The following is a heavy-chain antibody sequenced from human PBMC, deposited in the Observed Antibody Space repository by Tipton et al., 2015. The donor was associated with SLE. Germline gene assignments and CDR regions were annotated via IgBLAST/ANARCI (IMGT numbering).Heavy chain of an antibody. J-gene: IGHJ4*02. Sequence: SLRLSCAASGFRFSSYAMHWLRQAPGKGLEWAAVISYDGSKKYYADSVKGRFTISRDNSKNTLYVQMNSLRAEDTAVYYCAREKSSGYYGFDYWGQGTLVTVSS. CDR1: GFRFSSYA. V-gene: IGHV3-30-3*01. CDR3: AREKSSGYYGFDY. D-gene: IGHD6-19*01. CDR2: ISYDGSKK.